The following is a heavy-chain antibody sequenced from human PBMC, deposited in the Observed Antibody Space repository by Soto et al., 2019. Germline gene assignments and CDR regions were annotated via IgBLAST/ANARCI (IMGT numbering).Heavy chain of an antibody. CDR3: ASLGVVAATPEYFQH. Sequence: QVQLVQSGAEVKKPGSSVKVSCKASGGTFSSYTISWVRQAPGQGLEWMGRIIPVLGIANYAQKFQGRVTIXXDXSXXTAYMELSSLRSEDTAVYYCASLGVVAATPEYFQHWGQGTLVTVSS. CDR1: GGTFSSYT. V-gene: IGHV1-69*02. CDR2: IIPVLGIA. J-gene: IGHJ1*01. D-gene: IGHD2-15*01.